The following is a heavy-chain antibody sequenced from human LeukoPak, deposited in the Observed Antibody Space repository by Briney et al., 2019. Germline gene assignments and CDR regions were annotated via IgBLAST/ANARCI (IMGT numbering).Heavy chain of an antibody. Sequence: GGSLRLSCAASGFTFSSYGMHWVRQAPGKGLEWVAVIWYDGSNKYYADSVKGRFTISRDNSKNTLYLQMNSLRAEDTAVYYCAKGSSVGAPAGPFDYWGQGTLVTVSS. J-gene: IGHJ4*02. CDR2: IWYDGSNK. V-gene: IGHV3-33*06. D-gene: IGHD1-26*01. CDR3: AKGSSVGAPAGPFDY. CDR1: GFTFSSYG.